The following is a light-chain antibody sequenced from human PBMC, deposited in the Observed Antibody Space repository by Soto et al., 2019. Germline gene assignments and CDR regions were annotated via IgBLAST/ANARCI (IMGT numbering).Light chain of an antibody. J-gene: IGKJ1*01. CDR1: QSVSSSY. Sequence: EIVLTQSPGTLSLSPGERATLSCRASQSVSSSYLAWYQQKPGQAPRLLIYGASSRATGIPDRFSGSGSGTDFTLTISRLEPEEFAVYYCQQYGSSPWTFGLGTKVEIK. CDR3: QQYGSSPWT. V-gene: IGKV3-20*01. CDR2: GAS.